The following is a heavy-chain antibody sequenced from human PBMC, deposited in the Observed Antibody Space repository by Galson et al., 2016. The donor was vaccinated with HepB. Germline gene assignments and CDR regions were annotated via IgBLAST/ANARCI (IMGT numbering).Heavy chain of an antibody. V-gene: IGHV1-24*01. D-gene: IGHD5-12*01. Sequence: SVKVSCKVSGYTLTELSIHWVRQAPGKGLEWMGGFDPEDGVTTYTQKFQGGFTMTEDTSTDTAYMELSSLISEDTAVYYCATGLPSRGYSGYVSYQYLGMDVWGQGTTVTVSS. J-gene: IGHJ6*02. CDR2: FDPEDGVT. CDR1: GYTLTELS. CDR3: ATGLPSRGYSGYVSYQYLGMDV.